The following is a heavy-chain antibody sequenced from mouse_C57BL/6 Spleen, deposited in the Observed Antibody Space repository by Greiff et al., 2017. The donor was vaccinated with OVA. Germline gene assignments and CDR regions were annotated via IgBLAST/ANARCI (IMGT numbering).Heavy chain of an antibody. V-gene: IGHV1-82*01. D-gene: IGHD4-1*01. Sequence: QVQLQQSGPELVKPGASVKISCKASGYAFSSSWMNWVKQRPGKGLEWIGRIYPGDGDTNYNGKFKGKATLTADKSSSTAYMQLSSLTSEDSAVYFCARGDGWDLHVEYRGQGTTLTVSS. CDR2: IYPGDGDT. CDR3: ARGDGWDLHVEY. CDR1: GYAFSSSW. J-gene: IGHJ2*01.